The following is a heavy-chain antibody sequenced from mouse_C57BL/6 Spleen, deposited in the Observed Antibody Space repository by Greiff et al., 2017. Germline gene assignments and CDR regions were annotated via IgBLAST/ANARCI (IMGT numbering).Heavy chain of an antibody. CDR3: ARRESLTGTEVAMDY. D-gene: IGHD4-1*01. V-gene: IGHV5-15*04. CDR2: ISNLAYSI. CDR1: GFTFSDYG. J-gene: IGHJ4*01. Sequence: EVKLVESGGGLVQPGGSLKLSCAASGFTFSDYGMAWVRQAPRKGPEWVAFISNLAYSIYYADTVTGRFTISRENAKNTLYLEMSSLRSEDTAMYYCARRESLTGTEVAMDYWGQGTSVTVSS.